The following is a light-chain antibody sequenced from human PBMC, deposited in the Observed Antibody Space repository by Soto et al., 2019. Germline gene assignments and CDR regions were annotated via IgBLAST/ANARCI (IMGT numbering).Light chain of an antibody. V-gene: IGLV2-14*01. CDR3: VSFTTSRSYV. Sequence: QSALTQPASVSGSPGQSITISCTGTSSDVGGYNYVSWYQQHPRKAPKLMIYEVSNRPSGVSNRFSDSKSGNTASLTISGLQAEDEADYYCVSFTTSRSYVFGTGTKLTVL. CDR2: EVS. J-gene: IGLJ1*01. CDR1: SSDVGGYNY.